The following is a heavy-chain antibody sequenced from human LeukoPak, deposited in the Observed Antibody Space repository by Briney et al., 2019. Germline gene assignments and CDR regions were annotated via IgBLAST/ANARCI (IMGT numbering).Heavy chain of an antibody. V-gene: IGHV4-59*01. D-gene: IGHD3-10*01. CDR1: GGSISSYY. CDR2: IYYSGST. CDR3: ARDVGYYGSGSYYKGYYYMDV. J-gene: IGHJ6*03. Sequence: SETLSLTCTVAGGSISSYYCSWIRQPPGNGLEWIGYIYYSGSTNYNPSLKGRVPISVDTSKNQSSLKLSSVTAADPPVIYCARDVGYYGSGSYYKGYYYMDVWGKGTTVTISS.